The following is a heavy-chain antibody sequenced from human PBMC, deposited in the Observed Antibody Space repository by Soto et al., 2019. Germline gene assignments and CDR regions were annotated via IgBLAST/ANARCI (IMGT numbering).Heavy chain of an antibody. V-gene: IGHV1-18*01. CDR2: ISAYNGNT. Sequence: ASVKVSCKASGYTFTSYGISWVRQAPGQGLEWMGWISAYNGNTNYAQKLQGRVTMTTDTSTSTAYMELRSLGSDDTAVYYCATVRDRYCSGGSCAYFDYWGQGTLVTVSS. CDR3: ATVRDRYCSGGSCAYFDY. J-gene: IGHJ4*02. CDR1: GYTFTSYG. D-gene: IGHD2-15*01.